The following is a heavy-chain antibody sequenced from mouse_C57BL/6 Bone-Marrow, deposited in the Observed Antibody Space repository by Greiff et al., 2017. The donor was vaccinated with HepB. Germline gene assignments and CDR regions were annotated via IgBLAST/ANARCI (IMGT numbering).Heavy chain of an antibody. J-gene: IGHJ2*01. CDR1: GYTFTSYW. V-gene: IGHV1-55*01. D-gene: IGHD1-1*01. Sequence: VQLQQPGAELVKPGASVKMSCKASGYTFTSYWITWVKQRPGQGLEWIGDIYPGSGSTNYNEKFKSKATLTVDTSSSTAYMQLSSLTAEDSAVYYCARPVVGYFDDWGQGTTLTVSS. CDR3: ARPVVGYFDD. CDR2: IYPGSGST.